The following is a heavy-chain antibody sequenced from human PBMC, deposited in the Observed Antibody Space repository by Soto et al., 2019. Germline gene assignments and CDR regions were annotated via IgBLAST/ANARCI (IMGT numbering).Heavy chain of an antibody. Sequence: PGGSLRLSCAASGFTFSSYGMHWVRQAPGKGLEWVAVIWYDGSNKYYADSVKGRFTISRDRAKNYLYMQMNSLRGEDAALYYCVKDTKPGGADVWGQGTTVTVSS. CDR3: VKDTKPGGADV. V-gene: IGHV3-33*03. D-gene: IGHD1-1*01. CDR2: IWYDGSNK. CDR1: GFTFSSYG. J-gene: IGHJ6*02.